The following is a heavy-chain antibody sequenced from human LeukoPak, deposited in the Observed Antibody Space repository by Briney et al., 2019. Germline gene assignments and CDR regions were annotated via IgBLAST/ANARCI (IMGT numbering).Heavy chain of an antibody. Sequence: GGSLRLSCAASGFTFSSYGMHWVRQAPGKGLEWVAFIRYDGSNKYYADSVKGRFTISRDNSKNTLYLQMNSLRAEDTAVYYYARERPPIIAVAGTRWFDPWGQGTLVTVSS. J-gene: IGHJ5*02. CDR1: GFTFSSYG. CDR3: ARERPPIIAVAGTRWFDP. D-gene: IGHD6-19*01. CDR2: IRYDGSNK. V-gene: IGHV3-30*02.